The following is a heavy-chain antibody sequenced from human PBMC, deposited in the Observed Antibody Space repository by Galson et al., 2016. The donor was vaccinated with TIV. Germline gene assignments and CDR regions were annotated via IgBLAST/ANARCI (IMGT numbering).Heavy chain of an antibody. V-gene: IGHV3-53*01. Sequence: SLRLSCAASGFNVSDNYMSWVRQAPGKGLEWVSLLYGAGRTHYAESVKGRFTISRDNSKNTVFLQMNSLRAEDTAMYYCAKVKIGGGNNMVFDSWGQGTLVTVSS. J-gene: IGHJ5*01. CDR1: GFNVSDNY. CDR2: LYGAGRT. CDR3: AKVKIGGGNNMVFDS. D-gene: IGHD2-15*01.